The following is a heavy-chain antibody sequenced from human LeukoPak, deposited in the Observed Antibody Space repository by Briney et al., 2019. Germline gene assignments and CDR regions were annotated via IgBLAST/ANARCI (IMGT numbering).Heavy chain of an antibody. CDR1: GFTFSIYA. J-gene: IGHJ4*02. Sequence: GGSLRLSCAASGFTFSIYAMSWVRQAPGKGLEWVSDIDGSGVTTYYADSVKGRFTISRDNSKNTLYLQMNSLRAEDTAVYYCAKDTQRGSYGYWGQGTLVSVSS. CDR3: AKDTQRGSYGY. D-gene: IGHD1-26*01. CDR2: IDGSGVTT. V-gene: IGHV3-23*01.